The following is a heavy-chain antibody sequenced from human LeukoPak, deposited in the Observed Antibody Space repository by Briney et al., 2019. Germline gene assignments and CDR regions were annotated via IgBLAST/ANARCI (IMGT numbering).Heavy chain of an antibody. CDR2: TYYRSKWYN. D-gene: IGHD1-26*01. V-gene: IGHV6-1*01. CDR3: ARSIVEATSYFDY. CDR1: GDSVSSNSVA. J-gene: IGHJ4*02. Sequence: SQTLSLTCAISGDSVSSNSVAWNWIRQSPSRGLEWLGRTYYRSKWYNDFAVSVKSRITINPDTSKNQFSLQLNSVTPEDTAVYYCARSIVEATSYFDYWGQGTLVTVSS.